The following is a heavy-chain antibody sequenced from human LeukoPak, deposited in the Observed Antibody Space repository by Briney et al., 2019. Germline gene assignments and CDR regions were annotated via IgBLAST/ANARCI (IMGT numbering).Heavy chain of an antibody. CDR2: IYYSGST. Sequence: SETLSLTCSVSGDSISSYYWSWIRQSPGKGLEWIGYIYYSGSTNYNPSLKSRVTISVDTPKNQFSLKLSSVTAADTAVYYCAVTLYGSGSDYNFDYGGEASLVTVS. D-gene: IGHD3-10*01. J-gene: IGHJ4*02. V-gene: IGHV4-59*01. CDR3: AVTLYGSGSDYNFDY. CDR1: GDSISSYY.